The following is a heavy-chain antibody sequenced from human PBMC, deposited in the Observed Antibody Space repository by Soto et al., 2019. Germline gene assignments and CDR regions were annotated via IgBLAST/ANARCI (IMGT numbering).Heavy chain of an antibody. J-gene: IGHJ6*02. CDR2: ISSSSSYI. Sequence: PGGSLRLSCAASGFTFSSYSMNWVRQAPGKGLEWVSSISSSSSYIYYADSVKGRFTISRDNAKNSLYLQMNSLRAEDTAVYYCARARIGYCSGGSCYWGYYYYGMDVWGQGTTVTVSS. CDR1: GFTFSSYS. V-gene: IGHV3-21*01. D-gene: IGHD2-15*01. CDR3: ARARIGYCSGGSCYWGYYYYGMDV.